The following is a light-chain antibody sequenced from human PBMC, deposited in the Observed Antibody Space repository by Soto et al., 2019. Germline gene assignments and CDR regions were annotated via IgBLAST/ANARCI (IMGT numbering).Light chain of an antibody. CDR2: AAS. CDR1: QTVRNNY. J-gene: IGKJ4*01. CDR3: QQFSSYPLT. Sequence: EFGLTQSPGTLSLSPGERATLSCRASQTVRNNYLAWYQQKPGQAPSLLSYAASSRATGIPDRSSGGGSGTAFTLTITTLEPEDFAVSYCQQFSSYPLTFGRGTKV. V-gene: IGKV3-20*01.